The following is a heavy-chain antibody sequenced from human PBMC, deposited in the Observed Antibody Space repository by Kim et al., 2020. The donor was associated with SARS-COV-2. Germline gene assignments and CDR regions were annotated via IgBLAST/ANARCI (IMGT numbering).Heavy chain of an antibody. CDR3: AKNPSRYCSGGSCYGTIDY. V-gene: IGHV3-30*18. Sequence: GSLRLSCAASGFTFSSYGMHWVRQAPGKGLEWVAVISYDGSNKYYADSVKGRFTISRDNSKNTLYLQMNSLRAEDTAVYYCAKNPSRYCSGGSCYGTIDYWGQGTLVTVSS. CDR1: GFTFSSYG. D-gene: IGHD2-15*01. J-gene: IGHJ4*02. CDR2: ISYDGSNK.